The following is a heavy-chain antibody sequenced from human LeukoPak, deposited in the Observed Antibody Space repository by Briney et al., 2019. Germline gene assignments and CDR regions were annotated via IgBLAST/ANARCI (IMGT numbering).Heavy chain of an antibody. V-gene: IGHV4-34*01. CDR2: INHSGST. D-gene: IGHD6-19*01. CDR1: GGSFSGYY. Sequence: SETLSLTRAVYGGSFSGYYWSWIRQPPGKGLEWIGEINHSGSTNYNPSLKSRVTISVDTSKNQFSLKLSSVTAADTAVYYCASQNGSGLDYWGQGTLVTVSS. CDR3: ASQNGSGLDY. J-gene: IGHJ4*02.